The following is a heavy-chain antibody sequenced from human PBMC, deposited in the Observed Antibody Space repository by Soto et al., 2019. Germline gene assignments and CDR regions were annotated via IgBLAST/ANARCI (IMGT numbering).Heavy chain of an antibody. V-gene: IGHV3-9*01. Sequence: EVQLVESGGGLVQPGRSLRLSCAASGFTFDDYAMHWVRQAPGKGLEWVSGISWNSGSIGYADSVKGRFTISRDNAKNSLYLQMNSLRAEDTALYYCAKDLGRSGWHPGTQDYWGQGTLVTVSS. D-gene: IGHD6-19*01. CDR3: AKDLGRSGWHPGTQDY. CDR1: GFTFDDYA. CDR2: ISWNSGSI. J-gene: IGHJ4*02.